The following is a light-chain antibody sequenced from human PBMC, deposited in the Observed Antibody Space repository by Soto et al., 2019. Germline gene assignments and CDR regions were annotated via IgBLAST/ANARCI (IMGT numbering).Light chain of an antibody. Sequence: DIQMTQSPSTLSASVGDRVTITCRASQSISSWLAWYQQKPGKAPKLLIYDASNLESGVPSRFSGSGSGTEFSLTISSLQADDFATYYCQQYNYYWTFDQGTRVEIK. V-gene: IGKV1-5*01. J-gene: IGKJ1*01. CDR3: QQYNYYWT. CDR2: DAS. CDR1: QSISSW.